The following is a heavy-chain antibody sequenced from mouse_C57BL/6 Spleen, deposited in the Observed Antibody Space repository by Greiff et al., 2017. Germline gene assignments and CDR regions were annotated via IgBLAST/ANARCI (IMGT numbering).Heavy chain of an antibody. CDR3: ARGSFYGSNLYYAMDY. V-gene: IGHV14-2*01. Sequence: EVQLQQSGAELVKPGASVKLSCTASGFDIKDYYMHWVKQRTEQGLEWIGRIDPEDGETKYAPKFQGKATITAATSSNTAYLQLSSLTSEDTAVYYCARGSFYGSNLYYAMDYWGQGTSVTVSS. CDR2: IDPEDGET. J-gene: IGHJ4*01. CDR1: GFDIKDYY. D-gene: IGHD1-1*01.